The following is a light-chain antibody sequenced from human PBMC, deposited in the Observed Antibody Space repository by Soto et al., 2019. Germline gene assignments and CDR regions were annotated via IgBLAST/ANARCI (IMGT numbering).Light chain of an antibody. V-gene: IGKV3-11*01. Sequence: EIVLTQSPDTLSLSPGERATLSCRASQSVGSSLAWYQQKPGQDPRLLIYDASNRATGIPARFSGSGSGTDFTLTISSLEPEDFAVYYCQQRSNWPPEVTFGPGTKVDIK. CDR3: QQRSNWPPEVT. CDR1: QSVGSS. J-gene: IGKJ3*01. CDR2: DAS.